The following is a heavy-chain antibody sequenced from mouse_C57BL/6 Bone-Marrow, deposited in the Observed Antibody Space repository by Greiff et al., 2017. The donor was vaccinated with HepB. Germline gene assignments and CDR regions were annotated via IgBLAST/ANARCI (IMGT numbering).Heavy chain of an antibody. J-gene: IGHJ1*03. CDR2: LSSGSSTI. CDR3: ARSTVYWYFDV. CDR1: GFTFSDYG. V-gene: IGHV5-17*01. D-gene: IGHD1-1*01. Sequence: EVQVVESGGGLVKPGGSLKLSCAASGFTFSDYGMHWVRQAPEKGLEWVAYLSSGSSTIYYADTVKGRFTISRDNAKNTLFLQMTSLRSEDTAMYYCARSTVYWYFDVWGTGTTVTVSS.